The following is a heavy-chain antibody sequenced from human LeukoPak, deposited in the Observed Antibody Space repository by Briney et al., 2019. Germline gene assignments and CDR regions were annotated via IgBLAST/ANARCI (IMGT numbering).Heavy chain of an antibody. CDR3: ARDSTSGYSFDS. J-gene: IGHJ4*02. V-gene: IGHV3-64*02. D-gene: IGHD5-12*01. Sequence: GGSLRLSCVASGFTFSSDPMHWVRQAPDKGLEYLSAILGNGYASFYADSVKGRFTISRDNSKNTLYLQRGNLRADDMAVYYCARDSTSGYSFDSWGQGTLVTVSS. CDR1: GFTFSSDP. CDR2: ILGNGYAS.